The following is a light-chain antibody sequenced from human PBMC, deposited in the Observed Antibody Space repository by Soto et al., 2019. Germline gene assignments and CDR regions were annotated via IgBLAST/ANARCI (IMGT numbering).Light chain of an antibody. CDR2: EVS. CDR3: CSYTSSSTLDVV. Sequence: QSALTQPASVSGSPGQSITISCTGTSSDIGDYTHVSWYQQHPGKAPKLIIYEVSDRPSGVSNRFSGSKSGNTASLTISGLQTEDEADYYCCSYTSSSTLDVVFGGGTKLTVL. J-gene: IGLJ2*01. V-gene: IGLV2-14*01. CDR1: SSDIGDYTH.